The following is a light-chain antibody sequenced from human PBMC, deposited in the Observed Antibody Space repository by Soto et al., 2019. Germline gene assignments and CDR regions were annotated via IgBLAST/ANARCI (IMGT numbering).Light chain of an antibody. J-gene: IGKJ4*01. CDR2: DAS. Sequence: EIVLTQSPATLSLSPGERATLSCRASQSVSSYLAWYQQKPGQAPRLLIYDASNRATGIPARFSGSGSGTDFTLTISSLEPEYFAVYYCQQRSNWAPGLTFGGGTKVEIK. CDR3: QQRSNWAPGLT. V-gene: IGKV3-11*01. CDR1: QSVSSY.